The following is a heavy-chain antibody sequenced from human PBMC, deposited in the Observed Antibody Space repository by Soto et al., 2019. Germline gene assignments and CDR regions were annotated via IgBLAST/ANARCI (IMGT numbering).Heavy chain of an antibody. CDR3: ARDVTYYYYYMDV. J-gene: IGHJ6*03. CDR1: GFTFSSYS. V-gene: IGHV3-21*01. CDR2: ISSSSSSYI. D-gene: IGHD2-21*02. Sequence: EVQLVESGGGLVKPGGSLRLSCAASGFTFSSYSMNWVRQAPGKGLEWVSSISSSSSSYIYYADSVKGRFTISRDNAKNSLYLQMNSLRAEDTAVYYCARDVTYYYYYMDVWGKGTTVTVSS.